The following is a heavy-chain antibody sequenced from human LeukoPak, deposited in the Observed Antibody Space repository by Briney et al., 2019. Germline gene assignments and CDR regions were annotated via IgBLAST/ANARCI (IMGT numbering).Heavy chain of an antibody. J-gene: IGHJ4*02. Sequence: PGGSLRLSCAASGFTFSSYAMSWVRQAPGEGLEWVSAISGSGGSTYYADSVKGRFTISRDNSKNTLYLQMNSLRAEDTAVYYCARETDIVGAISFDYWGQGTLVTVSS. CDR3: ARETDIVGAISFDY. CDR1: GFTFSSYA. D-gene: IGHD1-26*01. V-gene: IGHV3-23*01. CDR2: ISGSGGST.